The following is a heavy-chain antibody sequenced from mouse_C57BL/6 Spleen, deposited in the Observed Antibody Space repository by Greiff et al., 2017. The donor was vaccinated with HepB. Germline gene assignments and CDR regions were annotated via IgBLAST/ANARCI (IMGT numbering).Heavy chain of an antibody. CDR2: ISDGGSYT. Sequence: EVKVVESGGGLVKPGGSLKLSCAASGFTFSSYAMSWVRQTPEKRLEWVATISDGGSYTYYPDNVKGRFTISRDNAKNNLYLQMSHLKSEDTAMYYCARALIYDGYYVFAYWGQGTLVTVSA. D-gene: IGHD2-3*01. CDR1: GFTFSSYA. J-gene: IGHJ3*01. V-gene: IGHV5-4*03. CDR3: ARALIYDGYYVFAY.